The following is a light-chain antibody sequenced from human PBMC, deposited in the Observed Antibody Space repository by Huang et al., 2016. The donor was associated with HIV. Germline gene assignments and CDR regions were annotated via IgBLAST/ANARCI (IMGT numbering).Light chain of an antibody. CDR1: QNILHSSHNKNY. CDR3: QQYYSTPPT. CDR2: WAS. J-gene: IGKJ1*01. Sequence: DIVMTQSPDSLAVSLGERATINCKSSQNILHSSHNKNYLAWYQQKPGQPPKLLIYWASTRESGVPDRFSGSGSGTDFTLTISSLQAEDVAVYYCQQYYSTPPTFGRGTKVEIK. V-gene: IGKV4-1*01.